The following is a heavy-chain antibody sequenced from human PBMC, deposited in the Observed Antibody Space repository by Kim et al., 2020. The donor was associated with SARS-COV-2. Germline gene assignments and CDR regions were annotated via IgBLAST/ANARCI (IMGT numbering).Heavy chain of an antibody. CDR2: ISGSGGST. Sequence: GGSLRLSCAASGFTFSSYAMSWVRQAPGKGLEWVSAISGSGGSTYYADSVKGRFTISRDNSKNTLYLQMNSLRAEDTAVYYCAKVVYYYGSGSPSPFDYWGQGTLVTVSS. V-gene: IGHV3-23*01. CDR1: GFTFSSYA. J-gene: IGHJ4*02. D-gene: IGHD3-10*01. CDR3: AKVVYYYGSGSPSPFDY.